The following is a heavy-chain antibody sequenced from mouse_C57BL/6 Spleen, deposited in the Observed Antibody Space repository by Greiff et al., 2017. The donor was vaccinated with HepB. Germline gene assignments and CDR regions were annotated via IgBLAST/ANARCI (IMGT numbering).Heavy chain of an antibody. CDR1: GFTFNTYA. Sequence: EVKVVESGGGLVQPKGSLKLSCAASGFTFNTYAMHWVRQAPGKGLEWVARIRSKSSNYATYYADAVKDRFTISRDDSQSMLYMQMNNLKTEDTAMYYCVREGGWYYGSSFAYWGQGTLVTVSA. CDR3: VREGGWYYGSSFAY. V-gene: IGHV10-3*01. D-gene: IGHD1-1*01. CDR2: IRSKSSNYAT. J-gene: IGHJ3*01.